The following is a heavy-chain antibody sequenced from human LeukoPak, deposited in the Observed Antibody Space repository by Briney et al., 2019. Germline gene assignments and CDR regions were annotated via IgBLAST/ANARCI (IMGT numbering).Heavy chain of an antibody. V-gene: IGHV1-2*02. D-gene: IGHD2-2*01. J-gene: IGHJ4*02. CDR1: GYTFTCYY. CDR3: ARGDVVVPAAIDY. Sequence: GASVKVSCKASGYTFTCYYMHWVRQAPGQGLEWMGWINPNSGGTNYAQKFQGRVTMTRDTSISTAYMELSRLRSDDTAVYYCARGDVVVPAAIDYWGQGTLVTVSS. CDR2: INPNSGGT.